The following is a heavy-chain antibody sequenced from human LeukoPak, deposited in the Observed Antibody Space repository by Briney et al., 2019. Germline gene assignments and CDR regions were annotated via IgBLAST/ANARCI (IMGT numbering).Heavy chain of an antibody. D-gene: IGHD1-1*01. J-gene: IGHJ4*02. Sequence: QPGETLRLSCAASGFTFGDCTRRWVRRDPAEDLVGVSGVSWNSGSTGYEESLKGRVTISRDKAKNSLYLQMNSLRAADTAVYYCARSTWNDFRIPDDWGQGTLVTVSS. CDR3: ARSTWNDFRIPDD. V-gene: IGHV3-9*01. CDR2: VSWNSGST. CDR1: GFTFGDCT.